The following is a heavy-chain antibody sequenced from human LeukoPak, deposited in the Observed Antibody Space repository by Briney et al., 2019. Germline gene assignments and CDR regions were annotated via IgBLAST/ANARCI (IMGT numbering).Heavy chain of an antibody. CDR2: MYHSGDT. CDR3: ARSKAHLSTSWYGNWFDP. D-gene: IGHD2-2*01. V-gene: IGHV4-38-2*02. Sequence: SETLSLTYTVSGYSVSSGYYWGWILQPPGKGLELIGSMYHSGDTYSNPSLKSRVTISVDTSKNQLSLRLSSVTAADTAVYYCARSKAHLSTSWYGNWFDPLGQGTLVTVSS. CDR1: GYSVSSGYY. J-gene: IGHJ5*02.